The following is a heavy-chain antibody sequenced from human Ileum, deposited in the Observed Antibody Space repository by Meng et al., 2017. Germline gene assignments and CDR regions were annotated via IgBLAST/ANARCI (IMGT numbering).Heavy chain of an antibody. CDR2: INPILGIA. CDR1: GGTFSSYN. D-gene: IGHD1-26*01. CDR3: ARGPSGSAGAFDI. Sequence: SVKVSCKASGGTFSSYNISWVRQAPGQGREWMGRINPILGIANYAQKFQGRVTITADKSTSTAYMELSSLRSEDTAVYYCARGPSGSAGAFDIWGQGTMVTVSS. V-gene: IGHV1-69*02. J-gene: IGHJ3*02.